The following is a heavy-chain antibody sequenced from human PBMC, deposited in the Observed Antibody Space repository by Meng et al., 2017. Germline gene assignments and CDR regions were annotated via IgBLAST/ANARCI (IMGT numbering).Heavy chain of an antibody. Sequence: HVQLVRCGPELNKPGASVAIPCKASGYTFTSYGISWVRQAPGQGLEWMGWISAYNGNTNYAQKLQGRVTMTTDTSTSTAYMELRSLRSDDTAVXYCARAGIAVAGPDYWGQGTLVTVSS. CDR3: ARAGIAVAGPDY. CDR1: GYTFTSYG. J-gene: IGHJ4*02. V-gene: IGHV1-18*01. D-gene: IGHD6-19*01. CDR2: ISAYNGNT.